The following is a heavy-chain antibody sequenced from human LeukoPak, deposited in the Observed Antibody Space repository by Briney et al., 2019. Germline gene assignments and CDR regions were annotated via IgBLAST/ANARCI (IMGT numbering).Heavy chain of an antibody. V-gene: IGHV3-23*01. J-gene: IGHJ4*02. CDR3: AKGLKVDGVWDFEY. CDR2: IYGDDGRT. D-gene: IGHD4-17*01. Sequence: GGSLRLSCVASGYTFRTYSLSWVRQAPGKGLEWVAGIYGDDGRTFYADSVKDRFTISRDTFKNTLFLHMDSLRAEDTALYYCAKGLKVDGVWDFEYWGQGTLVTVSS. CDR1: GYTFRTYS.